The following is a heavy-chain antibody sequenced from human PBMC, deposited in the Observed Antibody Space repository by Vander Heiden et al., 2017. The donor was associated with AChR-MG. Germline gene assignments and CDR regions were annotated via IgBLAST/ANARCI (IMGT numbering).Heavy chain of an antibody. D-gene: IGHD2-8*02. CDR1: GFTFSSSG. CDR2: IRYDGSNK. CDR3: AKDPPKKRWLGPSTGYYGMDV. J-gene: IGHJ6*02. V-gene: IGHV3-30*02. Sequence: QVQLVESGGGVVQPGGSLRLSCAASGFTFSSSGMHWVRQAPGKGLEWVAFIRYDGSNKYYADSVKGRFTISRDNSKNTLYLQMNSLRAEDTAVYYCAKDPPKKRWLGPSTGYYGMDVWGQGTTVTVSS.